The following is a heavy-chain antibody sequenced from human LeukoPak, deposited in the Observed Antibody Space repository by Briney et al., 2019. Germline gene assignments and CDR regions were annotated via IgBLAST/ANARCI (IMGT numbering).Heavy chain of an antibody. V-gene: IGHV4-39*01. J-gene: IGHJ4*02. CDR2: IYYSGST. Sequence: SETLSLTCTVSGGSISSSSYYWGWIRQPPGKGLEWIGSIYYSGSTYYNPSLKSQVTISVDTSKNQFSLKLSSVTAADTAVYYCARLVPAAGYWGQGTLVTVSS. D-gene: IGHD6-25*01. CDR1: GGSISSSSYY. CDR3: ARLVPAAGY.